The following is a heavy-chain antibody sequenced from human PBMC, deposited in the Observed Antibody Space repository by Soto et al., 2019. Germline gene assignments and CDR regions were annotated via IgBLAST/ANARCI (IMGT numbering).Heavy chain of an antibody. Sequence: SQTLSVTCAISGDSVSSNSAAWNWIRQSPSRGLEWLGRTYYRSKWYNDYAVSVKSRITINPDTSENQFSLQLNSVTPEDTAVYYCARDSTGTTPYYYGMDVWGQGTTVTASS. CDR2: TYYRSKWYN. J-gene: IGHJ6*02. V-gene: IGHV6-1*01. D-gene: IGHD1-7*01. CDR1: GDSVSSNSAA. CDR3: ARDSTGTTPYYYGMDV.